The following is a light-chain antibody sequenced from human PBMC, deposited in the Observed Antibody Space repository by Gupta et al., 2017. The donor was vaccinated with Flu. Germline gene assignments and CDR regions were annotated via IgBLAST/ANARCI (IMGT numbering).Light chain of an antibody. J-gene: IGKJ2*01. Sequence: DIQMTQSPSSVSAFVGDRITSWSAWYQQKPGKAPKLLIYAASSLQSGVPSRFSGGGSGTDFTLTISSLQPEDFATYYCQQTDSFPYTFGQGTKLEFK. CDR1: W. V-gene: IGKV1D-12*01. CDR2: AAS. CDR3: QQTDSFPYT.